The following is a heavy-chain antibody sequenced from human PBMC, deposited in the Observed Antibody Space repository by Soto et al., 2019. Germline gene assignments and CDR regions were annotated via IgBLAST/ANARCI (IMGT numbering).Heavy chain of an antibody. CDR3: VGGQYYFDY. V-gene: IGHV3-30*03. J-gene: IGHJ4*02. CDR1: GFPFSSYS. CDR2: ISYDGSNK. Sequence: ESGGGVVQPGRSLRLSCAASGFPFSSYSMHWVREAPGKGLEWVAVISYDGSNKYYADSVKGRFTISRDNSASTLYLQMNGLSPEDTALYYCVGGQYYFDYRGQGTLVTVSP. D-gene: IGHD3-10*01.